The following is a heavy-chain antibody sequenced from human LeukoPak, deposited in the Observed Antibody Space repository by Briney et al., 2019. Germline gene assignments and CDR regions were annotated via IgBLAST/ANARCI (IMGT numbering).Heavy chain of an antibody. D-gene: IGHD3-10*01. CDR1: GYSISSGYY. Sequence: SETLSLTCDVSGYSISSGYYWGCIRQPPGKGLEWIGSIYHSGSTYYKPSLKSRVTISVDTSKNQFSLKLSSVTAADTALYYCARDDSGSFDYWGQGTLVIVSS. V-gene: IGHV4-38-2*02. CDR2: IYHSGST. CDR3: ARDDSGSFDY. J-gene: IGHJ4*02.